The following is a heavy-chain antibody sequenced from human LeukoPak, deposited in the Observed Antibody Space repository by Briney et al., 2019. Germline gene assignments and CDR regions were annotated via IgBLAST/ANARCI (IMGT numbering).Heavy chain of an antibody. V-gene: IGHV4-4*07. CDR1: GDSISSYS. CDR2: IYPSGTT. CDR3: ARDKYSSSPYFDY. D-gene: IGHD6-6*01. J-gene: IGHJ4*02. Sequence: SETLSLTCTVSGDSISSYSWNCIRQPAGKGLEWIGRIYPSGTTNYNPSLKSRVTMSVDTSKNQFSLRLSSVTAADTAVYYCARDKYSSSPYFDYWGQGPLVTVSS.